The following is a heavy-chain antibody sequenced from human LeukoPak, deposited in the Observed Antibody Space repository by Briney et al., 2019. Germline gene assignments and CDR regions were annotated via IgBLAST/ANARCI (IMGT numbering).Heavy chain of an antibody. CDR1: GFTFSSYE. Sequence: GGSLRLSCAASGFTFSSYEMNWVRQAPGKGLEWDSYISSSGSTIYYADSVKGRFTISRDNAKNSLYLQMNSLRAEDTAVYYCARSYYYGIYYFDYWGQGTLVTVSS. J-gene: IGHJ4*02. D-gene: IGHD3-10*01. CDR3: ARSYYYGIYYFDY. V-gene: IGHV3-48*03. CDR2: ISSSGSTI.